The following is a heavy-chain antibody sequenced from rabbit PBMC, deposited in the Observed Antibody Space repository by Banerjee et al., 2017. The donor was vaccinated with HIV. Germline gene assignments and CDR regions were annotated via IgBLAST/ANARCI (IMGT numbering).Heavy chain of an antibody. CDR3: ARAFAGVIGWNFGL. J-gene: IGHJ4*01. Sequence: QEQLVESGGDLVKPEGSLTLTCTASGFSFSNKYVMCWVRQAPGKGLEWIGCINTSSGTTVSASGAKGLFTTSNTSSTTVTLQITSLTAADTASYFCARAFAGVIGWNFGLWGPGTLVTVS. CDR2: INTSSGTT. D-gene: IGHD4-2*01. CDR1: GFSFSNKYV. V-gene: IGHV1S45*01.